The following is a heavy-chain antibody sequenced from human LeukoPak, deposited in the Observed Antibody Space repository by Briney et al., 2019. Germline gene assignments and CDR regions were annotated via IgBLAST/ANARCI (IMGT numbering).Heavy chain of an antibody. Sequence: GGSLRLSCAASGFTFIDYSMNWVRQAPGKGLEWISYVGISSGNTKYADSVKGRFTISGDSAKNSVFLQMNSLRVEDTAVYHCARDHRYAFDNWGQGTLVTVSS. J-gene: IGHJ4*02. CDR1: GFTFIDYS. CDR2: VGISSGNT. V-gene: IGHV3-48*04. CDR3: ARDHRYAFDN. D-gene: IGHD5-12*01.